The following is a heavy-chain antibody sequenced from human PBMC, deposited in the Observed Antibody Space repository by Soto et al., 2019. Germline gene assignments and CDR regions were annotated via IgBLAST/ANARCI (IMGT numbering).Heavy chain of an antibody. Sequence: PGGSLRLSCAASEFTFTNAWMIWVRQAPGKGLEWVGRIKSKTDGGTTEYAAAVQGRFTIRRDDSKNTMYLQMNSLKTEDTAVYYCTTDVPAPYYDFWSGQHFDYWGQGTLVTVSS. CDR1: EFTFTNAW. CDR3: TTDVPAPYYDFWSGQHFDY. V-gene: IGHV3-15*01. D-gene: IGHD3-3*01. CDR2: IKSKTDGGTT. J-gene: IGHJ4*02.